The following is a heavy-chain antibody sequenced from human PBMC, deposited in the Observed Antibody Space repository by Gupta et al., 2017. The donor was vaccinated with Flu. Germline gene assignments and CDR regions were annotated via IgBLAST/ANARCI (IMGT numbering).Heavy chain of an antibody. D-gene: IGHD2-15*01. V-gene: IGHV3-74*01. Sequence: GVGQAPGKGLVWVSRIKSDESSASYADSVKGRFTISRDNAKNTLYLQMNSLRAEDTAVYYCARDGAGDCSGGSCYSWFDPWGQGTLVTVSS. J-gene: IGHJ5*02. CDR3: ARDGAGDCSGGSCYSWFDP. CDR2: IKSDESSA.